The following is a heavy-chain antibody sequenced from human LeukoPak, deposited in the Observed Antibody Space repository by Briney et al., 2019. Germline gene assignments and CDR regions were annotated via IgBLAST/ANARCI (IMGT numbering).Heavy chain of an antibody. J-gene: IGHJ3*02. D-gene: IGHD1-26*01. CDR3: ARRLRSYTDAFDI. CDR2: IYYSGST. CDR1: GGSISGYY. Sequence: SETLSLTCTVSGGSISGYYWSWIRQPPGKGLEWIGYIYYSGSTNYNPSLKSRVTISVDTSKNQFSLKLSSVTAADTAVYYCARRLRSYTDAFDIWGQGTMVTVSS. V-gene: IGHV4-59*08.